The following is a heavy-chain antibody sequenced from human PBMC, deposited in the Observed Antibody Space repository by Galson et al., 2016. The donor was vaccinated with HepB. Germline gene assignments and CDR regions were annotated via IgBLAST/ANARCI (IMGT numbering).Heavy chain of an antibody. D-gene: IGHD1-26*01. CDR2: IIPIFGTA. CDR1: GGTFSSYA. V-gene: IGHV1-69*13. J-gene: IGHJ6*02. Sequence: SVKVSCKASGGTFSSYAIGWMRQAPGQGLEWMGGIIPIFGTADYAQKFQGRVTITADESTSTAYMELSSLRSEDTAVYYCARAPRETLGPDYYYGLDVWGQGTTVTVAS. CDR3: ARAPRETLGPDYYYGLDV.